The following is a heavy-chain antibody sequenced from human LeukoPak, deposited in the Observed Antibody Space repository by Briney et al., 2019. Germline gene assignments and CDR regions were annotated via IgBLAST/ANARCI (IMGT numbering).Heavy chain of an antibody. CDR2: IVVGSGNT. Sequence: SVKVSCKASGFTFTSSAVQWVRQARGQRLEWIGWIVVGSGNTNSAQKFQERVTITRDMSTRTAYMELSSLRSEDTAVYYCGADSMPRGVFSYAFDIWGQGTMVTVSS. CDR1: GFTFTSSA. J-gene: IGHJ3*02. V-gene: IGHV1-58*01. CDR3: GADSMPRGVFSYAFDI. D-gene: IGHD3-10*01.